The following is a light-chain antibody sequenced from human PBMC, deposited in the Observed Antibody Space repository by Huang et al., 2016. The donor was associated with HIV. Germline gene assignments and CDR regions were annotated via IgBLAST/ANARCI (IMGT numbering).Light chain of an antibody. V-gene: IGKV4-1*01. Sequence: IVMTQSPESLAVSLGERASITCKSIQSLFYRCNNKNYLAGYQKKQGHPPTLLMYWASVRDVGVPDRFSGGGSGTNFTLTINSLQADDVAVYYCQQHYGRQSTFGQGT. CDR3: QQHYGRQST. J-gene: IGKJ1*01. CDR2: WAS. CDR1: QSLFYRCNNKNY.